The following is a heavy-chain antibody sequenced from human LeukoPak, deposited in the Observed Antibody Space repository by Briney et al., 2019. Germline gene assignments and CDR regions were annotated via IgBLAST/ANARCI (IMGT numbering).Heavy chain of an antibody. Sequence: PGGSLRLSCAASGFTFSSYSMNWVRQAPGMGLEWVSSISSSSSYIHYADSVKGRFTISRDNAKNALYLQLNSLRDEDTAVYYCARDLGYCSSTSCYTLDYWGQGTLVTVSS. CDR2: ISSSSSYI. CDR3: ARDLGYCSSTSCYTLDY. D-gene: IGHD2-2*02. CDR1: GFTFSSYS. V-gene: IGHV3-21*01. J-gene: IGHJ4*02.